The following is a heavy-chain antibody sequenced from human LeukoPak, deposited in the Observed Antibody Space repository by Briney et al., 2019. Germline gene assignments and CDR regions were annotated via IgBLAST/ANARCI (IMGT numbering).Heavy chain of an antibody. D-gene: IGHD5-18*01. CDR2: INPNSVGT. J-gene: IGHJ4*02. Sequence: ASVKVSCKASGYTFIGYYMHWVRQAPGQGLEWLGGINPNSVGTNDVQKFQGRVTMTRDTPMHTAYMEMSRLRGGNTAAYYCARDRAGYSYAEPLDHWGQGTLVIVSS. V-gene: IGHV1-2*02. CDR1: GYTFIGYY. CDR3: ARDRAGYSYAEPLDH.